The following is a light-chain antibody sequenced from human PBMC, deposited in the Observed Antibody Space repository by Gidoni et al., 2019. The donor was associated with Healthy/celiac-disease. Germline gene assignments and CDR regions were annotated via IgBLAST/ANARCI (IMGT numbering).Light chain of an antibody. Sequence: DIVITQSPATLSVSPGERATLPCRASQSVSINLAWYQQKPGQAPRLLIYGASTRATGIPARFSGSGSGTEFTRTISSLQSEDFAVYYCQQYNNWPPTFGQXTKVEIK. CDR1: QSVSIN. V-gene: IGKV3-15*01. CDR3: QQYNNWPPT. J-gene: IGKJ1*01. CDR2: GAS.